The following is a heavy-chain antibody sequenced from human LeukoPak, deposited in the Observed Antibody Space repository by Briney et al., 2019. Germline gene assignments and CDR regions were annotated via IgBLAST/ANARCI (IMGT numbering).Heavy chain of an antibody. J-gene: IGHJ4*02. CDR3: AKDGQVGAIGYFDY. CDR2: VWTGGNNK. Sequence: GGSLTLSCAASGFIFSTYGMHWIRQAPGKGLEWVAVVWTGGNNKYYSDSLKGRFTISRDNSKNTLYLQMNSLRAEDTSVYYCAKDGQVGAIGYFDYRGQGTLVTVSS. D-gene: IGHD1-26*01. CDR1: GFIFSTYG. V-gene: IGHV3-33*06.